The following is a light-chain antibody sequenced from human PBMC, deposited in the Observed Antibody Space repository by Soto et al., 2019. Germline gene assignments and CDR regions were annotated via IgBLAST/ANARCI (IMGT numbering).Light chain of an antibody. CDR2: DVN. CDR1: DSNIGFYNF. CDR3: CSYAGSYTYV. J-gene: IGLJ1*01. V-gene: IGLV2-11*01. Sequence: QSALTQPRSVSGSPGQTVTISCTGTDSNIGFYNFVSWYQQHPDKAPHLVIYDVNKRPSGVPDRFSGSKSGKTASLTISGLQADDEADYYCCSYAGSYTYVFGIRTKLTVL.